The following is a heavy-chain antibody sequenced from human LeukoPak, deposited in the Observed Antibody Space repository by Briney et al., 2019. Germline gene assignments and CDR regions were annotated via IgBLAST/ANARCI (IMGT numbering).Heavy chain of an antibody. CDR2: IYYSGST. V-gene: IGHV4-39*07. Sequence: PSETLSLTCTVSGGSISSSSYYWGWIRQPPGKGLEWIGSIYYSGSTYYNPSLKSRVTISVDTSKNQFSLKLSSVTAADTAVYYCARERRPSGSYYMDKTDNWFDPWGQGTLVTVSS. CDR1: GGSISSSSYY. D-gene: IGHD3-10*01. CDR3: ARERRPSGSYYMDKTDNWFDP. J-gene: IGHJ5*02.